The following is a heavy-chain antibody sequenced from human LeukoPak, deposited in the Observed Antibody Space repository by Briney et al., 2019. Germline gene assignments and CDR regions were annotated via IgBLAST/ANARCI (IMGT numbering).Heavy chain of an antibody. Sequence: SETLSLTCTVSGGSIGSYYWSWIRQPPGKGLEWIGYIYYSGSTNYNPSLKSRVTISVDTSKNQFSLKLSSVTAADTAVYYCARGRDRWVDYWGQGTLVTVSS. CDR2: IYYSGST. CDR3: ARGRDRWVDY. V-gene: IGHV4-59*01. J-gene: IGHJ4*02. D-gene: IGHD1-26*01. CDR1: GGSIGSYY.